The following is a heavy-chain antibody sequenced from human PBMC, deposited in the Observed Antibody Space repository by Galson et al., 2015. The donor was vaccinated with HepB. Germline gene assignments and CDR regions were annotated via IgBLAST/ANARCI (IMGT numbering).Heavy chain of an antibody. CDR2: ISFDGSQK. Sequence: SLRLSCAGSGFTFSNYGMHWVRQAPGKGLEWVALISFDGSQKHYADSVEGRFTISRDNSKNTAYLQMNSLRVEDTAMYYCAKDPHTVFYGMDVWGQGTTVTVSS. J-gene: IGHJ6*02. D-gene: IGHD4-17*01. CDR1: GFTFSNYG. CDR3: AKDPHTVFYGMDV. V-gene: IGHV3-30*18.